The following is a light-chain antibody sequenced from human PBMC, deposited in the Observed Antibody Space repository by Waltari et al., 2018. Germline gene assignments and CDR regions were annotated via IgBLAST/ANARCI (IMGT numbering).Light chain of an antibody. CDR2: LAS. J-gene: IGKJ1*01. V-gene: IGKV1-39*01. CDR1: QNIDTF. CDR3: QQSYITRWT. Sequence: DIQMTQSPSSLSASVGERVTITCRASQNIDTFLNWYQHKVGKAPQLLISLASHLQSGVSSRFSGSGSGTDFTLTISNLQPEDSAVYYCQQSYITRWTFGQGSEV.